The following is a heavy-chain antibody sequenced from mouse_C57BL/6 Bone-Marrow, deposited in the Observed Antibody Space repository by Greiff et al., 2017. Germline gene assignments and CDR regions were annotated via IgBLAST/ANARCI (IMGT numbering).Heavy chain of an antibody. CDR2: IWPGGGT. J-gene: IGHJ1*03. D-gene: IGHD2-3*01. Sequence: VQLQQSGPGLVAPSQSLSITCTVSGFSLTSYAISWVRQPPGKGLEWLGVIWPGGGTNYNSALKSRLSISKDNSKSQVFLKMNSLQTDDTARYYCARNGWLLHWYFDVWGTGTTVTVSS. CDR1: GFSLTSYA. V-gene: IGHV2-9-1*01. CDR3: ARNGWLLHWYFDV.